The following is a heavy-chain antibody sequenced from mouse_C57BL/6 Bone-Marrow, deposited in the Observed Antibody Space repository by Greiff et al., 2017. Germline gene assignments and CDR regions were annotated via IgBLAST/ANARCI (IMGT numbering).Heavy chain of an antibody. CDR2: ISDGSSYT. J-gene: IGHJ2*01. CDR1: GFTFSSYA. CDR3: ARDGGSLDY. Sequence: EVKLQESGGGLVKPGGSLKLSCAASGFTFSSYAMSWVRQTPEKRLELVATISDGSSYTYYPDNVKGRFTISRDNAKNNLYLQMSHLKSEDTAMYYCARDGGSLDYWGQGTTLTVSS. D-gene: IGHD3-1*01. V-gene: IGHV5-4*01.